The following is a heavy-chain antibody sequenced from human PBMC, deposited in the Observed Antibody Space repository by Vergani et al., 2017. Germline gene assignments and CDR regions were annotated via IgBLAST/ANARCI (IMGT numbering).Heavy chain of an antibody. CDR1: GFTFSNAW. V-gene: IGHV3-15*01. Sequence: EVQLVESGGGLVKPGGSLRLSCAASGFTFSNAWMSWVRQAPGKGLEWVGRIKSKTDGGITDYAAPVKGRFTISRDDSKNTLYLQMNSLKTEDTAVYYCTTDAYSGYDYSLGYWGQGTLVTVSS. CDR3: TTDAYSGYDYSLGY. D-gene: IGHD5-12*01. CDR2: IKSKTDGGIT. J-gene: IGHJ4*02.